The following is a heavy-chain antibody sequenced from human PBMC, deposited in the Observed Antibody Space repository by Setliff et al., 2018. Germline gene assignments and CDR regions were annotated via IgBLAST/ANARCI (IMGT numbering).Heavy chain of an antibody. D-gene: IGHD6-19*01. J-gene: IGHJ4*01. CDR2: IIPILGTT. CDR1: GGFSTHA. CDR3: ASALIRRVAVAGKSQFDY. V-gene: IGHV1-69*05. Sequence: ASVKVSCKASGGFSTHAISWVRQVPGQGLEWMGGIIPILGTTDYAQNFQGRVTITTDESTSSAYLEMSNLRSGDTAVYYCASALIRRVAVAGKSQFDYWGQGTLVTVSS.